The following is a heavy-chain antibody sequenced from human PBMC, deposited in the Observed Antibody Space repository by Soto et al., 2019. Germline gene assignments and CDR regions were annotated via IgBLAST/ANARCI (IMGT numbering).Heavy chain of an antibody. CDR1: GYTFTSYY. CDR3: ARIFQGVAPVLDY. V-gene: IGHV1-46*01. D-gene: IGHD3-10*01. J-gene: IGHJ4*02. CDR2: INPSGGST. Sequence: ASVKVSCKASGYTFTSYYMHWARQAPGQGLEWMGIINPSGGSTSYAQKYQGRVTMTRDTSTSTVYMELSSLRSEDTAVYYCARIFQGVAPVLDYWGQGTLVTVSS.